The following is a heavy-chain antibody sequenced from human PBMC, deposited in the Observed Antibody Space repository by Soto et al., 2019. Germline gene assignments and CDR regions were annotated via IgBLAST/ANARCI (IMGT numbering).Heavy chain of an antibody. D-gene: IGHD3-22*01. CDR2: ISGSGGST. V-gene: IGHV3-23*01. J-gene: IGHJ4*02. CDR3: AKGPYYDSSGYYPFDY. Sequence: GGSLRLSCAASGFTFSSYAMSWVRQAPGKGLEWVSAISGSGGSTYYADSVKGRFTISRDNSKNTLYLQMNSLRAEDTAVYYCAKGPYYDSSGYYPFDYWGQGXLVTVYS. CDR1: GFTFSSYA.